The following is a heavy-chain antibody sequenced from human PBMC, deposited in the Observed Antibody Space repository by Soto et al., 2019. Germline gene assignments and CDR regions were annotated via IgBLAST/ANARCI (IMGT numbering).Heavy chain of an antibody. CDR3: ARHQSGSGNSNFDF. CDR2: VDPNDSFA. CDR1: GYSFRIYW. V-gene: IGHV5-10-1*01. J-gene: IGHJ4*02. Sequence: PGESLKISCKGSGYSFRIYWISWVRQKPGAGLEWMGRVDPNDSFATYSPSFQGHVSISVDKSTNIVYLQWRSLRASDTATSYCARHQSGSGNSNFDFWGQGTPVTVSS. D-gene: IGHD3-10*01.